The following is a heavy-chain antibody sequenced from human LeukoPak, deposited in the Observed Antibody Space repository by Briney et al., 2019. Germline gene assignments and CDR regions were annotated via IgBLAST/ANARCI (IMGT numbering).Heavy chain of an antibody. CDR2: INDYTGDT. D-gene: IGHD3-22*01. V-gene: IGHV4-34*01. J-gene: IGHJ6*02. Sequence: PSETLSLTSTVFGGSFTDYFWTWIRHSPGKGLEWIGEINDYTGDTNYNPSLNSRVSISLEKSKNQFSLELRSVTAADTAVYYCARGRIAKIVVVHSFSYGMDVWGQGTTVTVSS. CDR1: GGSFTDYF. CDR3: ARGRIAKIVVVHSFSYGMDV.